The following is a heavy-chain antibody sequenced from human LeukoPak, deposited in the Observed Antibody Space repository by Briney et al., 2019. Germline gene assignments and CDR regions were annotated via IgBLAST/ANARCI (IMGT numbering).Heavy chain of an antibody. D-gene: IGHD1-26*01. V-gene: IGHV4-59*01. CDR2: IYYSGST. Sequence: SETLSLTCTVSGGSISSYYWSWLRQPPGKGLEWIGYIYYSGSTNYNPSLKSRVTISVDTSKNQFSLKLSSVTAADTAVYYCARVPLGGIVGAILAFDIWGQGTMVTVSS. J-gene: IGHJ3*02. CDR1: GGSISSYY. CDR3: ARVPLGGIVGAILAFDI.